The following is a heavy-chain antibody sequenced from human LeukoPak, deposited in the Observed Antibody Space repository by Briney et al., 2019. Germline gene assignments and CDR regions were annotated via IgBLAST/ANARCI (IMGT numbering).Heavy chain of an antibody. CDR2: ISGSGGST. CDR1: GFTFSSYA. Sequence: PGGSLRLSCAASGFTFSSYAMSWVRLAPGKGLEWVSAISGSGGSTYYADSVKGRFTISRDNSKNTLYLQMNSLRAEDTAIYYCAKDTRYFDWLSPLTAWGQGTLVTVSS. D-gene: IGHD3-9*01. V-gene: IGHV3-23*01. CDR3: AKDTRYFDWLSPLTA. J-gene: IGHJ5*02.